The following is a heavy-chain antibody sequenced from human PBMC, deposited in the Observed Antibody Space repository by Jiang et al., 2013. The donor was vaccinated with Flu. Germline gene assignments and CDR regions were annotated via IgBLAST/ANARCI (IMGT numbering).Heavy chain of an antibody. CDR3: GRVVAAEYFQH. J-gene: IGHJ1*01. D-gene: IGHD2-15*01. CDR2: IYPGDSDT. Sequence: CKGSGYSFTSYWIGWVRQMPGKGLEWMGIIYPGDSDTRYSPSFQGQVTISADKSISTAYLQWSSLKASDTAMYYCGRVVAAEYFQHWGQGTLVTVSS. CDR1: GYSFTSYW. V-gene: IGHV5-51*01.